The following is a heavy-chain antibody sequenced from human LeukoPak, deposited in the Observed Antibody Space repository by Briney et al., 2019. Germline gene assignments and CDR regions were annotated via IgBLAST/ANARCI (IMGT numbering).Heavy chain of an antibody. Sequence: SETLSLTCTVSGGSTSSYYWSWIRQSPGKGLEWIGRIFTSGIISGNTNYNPSLASRVTMSVDASKNQFSLKLRSVTAADSATYFCARQGGDYEISSGYYYYMDVWGKGTTVTISS. CDR1: GGSTSSYY. CDR3: ARQGGDYEISSGYYYYMDV. D-gene: IGHD4-17*01. J-gene: IGHJ6*03. V-gene: IGHV4-4*07. CDR2: IFTSGIISGNT.